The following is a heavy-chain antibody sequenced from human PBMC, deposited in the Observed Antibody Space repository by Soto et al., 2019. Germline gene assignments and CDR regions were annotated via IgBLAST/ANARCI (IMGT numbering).Heavy chain of an antibody. Sequence: QVQLVQSGAEVKKPGASVKVSCKASGYTFTSYGISWVRQAPGQGLEWMGWISAYNGNTNYAQKLQGRVTMTTDTSTRTAYMELRSLRSDDTAVYYCASVEKNGYNPYYYYGMDVWGQGTTVTVSS. D-gene: IGHD5-12*01. CDR2: ISAYNGNT. V-gene: IGHV1-18*01. CDR3: ASVEKNGYNPYYYYGMDV. CDR1: GYTFTSYG. J-gene: IGHJ6*02.